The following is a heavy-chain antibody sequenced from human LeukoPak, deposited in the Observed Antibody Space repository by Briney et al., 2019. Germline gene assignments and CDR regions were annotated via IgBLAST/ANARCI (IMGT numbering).Heavy chain of an antibody. CDR3: ASPQRGSGNYYTDY. Sequence: ASVKVSYKASGYTFTVYYIHWVRQAPGQGLEWMGWVNSDSGATNYEQKFQGRVTMTRDTSITTAYMELNTLRSDDTAVYYCASPQRGSGNYYTDYWGQGTLVTVSS. CDR1: GYTFTVYY. CDR2: VNSDSGAT. V-gene: IGHV1-2*02. D-gene: IGHD3-10*01. J-gene: IGHJ4*01.